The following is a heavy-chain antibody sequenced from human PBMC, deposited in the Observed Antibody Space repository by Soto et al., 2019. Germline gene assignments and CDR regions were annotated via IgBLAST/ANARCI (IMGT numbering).Heavy chain of an antibody. D-gene: IGHD1-26*01. CDR3: ARDGASGSDYSYYYYGMDV. J-gene: IGHJ6*02. Sequence: QVQLVESGGGVVQPGRSLRLSCAASGFTFSSYGMHWVRQAPGKGLEWVAVIWYDGSNKYYADSVKGRFTISRDNSKNTLYLQMNSLRAEDTAVYYCARDGASGSDYSYYYYGMDVWGQGTTVTVSS. CDR1: GFTFSSYG. CDR2: IWYDGSNK. V-gene: IGHV3-33*01.